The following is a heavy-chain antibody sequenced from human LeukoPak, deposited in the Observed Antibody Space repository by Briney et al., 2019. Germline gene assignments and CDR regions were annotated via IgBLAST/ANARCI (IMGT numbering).Heavy chain of an antibody. V-gene: IGHV4-39*01. CDR2: IYYSGST. D-gene: IGHD5-24*01. CDR3: ARRRDGYNEDFFDY. Sequence: SETLSLTCAVSGGSISSNSYYWGWIRQPPGKGLEWIGSIYYSGSTYYNASLKSRVTISVDTSRNQFSLKLSSVTAADTAVYYCARRRDGYNEDFFDYWGQGTLVTVSS. CDR1: GGSISSNSYY. J-gene: IGHJ4*02.